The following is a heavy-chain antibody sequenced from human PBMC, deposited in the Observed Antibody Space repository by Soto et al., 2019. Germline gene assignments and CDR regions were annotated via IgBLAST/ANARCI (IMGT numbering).Heavy chain of an antibody. V-gene: IGHV3-9*01. Sequence: EVQLVESGGGLVQPGRSQRLSCAASGFTFDDYAMHWVRQAPGKGLEWVSGISWNSGSIGYADSVKGRFTISRDNAKNSLYLQMNSLRAEDTALYYCARLGDYPPSGAFDIWGQGTMVTVSS. CDR3: ARLGDYPPSGAFDI. CDR2: ISWNSGSI. CDR1: GFTFDDYA. J-gene: IGHJ3*02. D-gene: IGHD4-17*01.